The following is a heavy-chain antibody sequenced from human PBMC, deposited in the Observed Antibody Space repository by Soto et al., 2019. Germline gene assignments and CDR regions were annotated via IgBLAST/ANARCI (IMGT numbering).Heavy chain of an antibody. V-gene: IGHV3-66*04. CDR1: GFTVSSSY. J-gene: IGHJ2*01. D-gene: IGHD1-26*01. CDR3: ARHVGFYWYFDL. CDR2: IYTDGNT. Sequence: EVQLVESGGGLVQPGGSLRLSCGASGFTVSSSYMGSVRQAPGKGLEWVSSIYTDGNTYYADSVRGRFTISTDNSKDTLYLQMNSLRVDDTAMYYCARHVGFYWYFDLWGRGTLVTVSS.